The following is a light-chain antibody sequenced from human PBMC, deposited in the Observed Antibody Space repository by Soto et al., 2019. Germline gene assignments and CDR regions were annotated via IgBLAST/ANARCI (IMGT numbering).Light chain of an antibody. CDR2: DAS. CDR3: QQLNSYPIN. CDR1: QSISDW. V-gene: IGKV1-5*01. Sequence: DIQMTQSPSTLSASVGDRVTITCRASQSISDWLAWYQQKPGKAPKLLIYDASSLESGVPSRFSGSGSGTEFTLTISSLQPEDFATYYCQQLNSYPINFGQGKRREIK. J-gene: IGKJ5*01.